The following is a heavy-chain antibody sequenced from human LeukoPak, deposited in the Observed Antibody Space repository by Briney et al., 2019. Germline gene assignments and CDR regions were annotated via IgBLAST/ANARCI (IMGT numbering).Heavy chain of an antibody. CDR2: INSDGSST. D-gene: IGHD6-6*01. V-gene: IGHV3-74*01. Sequence: GGSLRLSCAACGFTFSSYWMHWVCQAPGKGLVWVSRINSDGSSTSYADSVKGRFTISRDNAKNTLYLQMNSLRAEDTAVYYCARDKSPSIATYYMDVWGKGTTVTVSS. J-gene: IGHJ6*03. CDR1: GFTFSSYW. CDR3: ARDKSPSIATYYMDV.